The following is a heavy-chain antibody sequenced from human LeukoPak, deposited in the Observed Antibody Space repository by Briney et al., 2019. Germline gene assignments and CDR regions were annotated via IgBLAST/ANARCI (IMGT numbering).Heavy chain of an antibody. J-gene: IGHJ6*04. CDR2: IRGNGDGT. CDR1: GFTFSDYS. CDR3: AELGITMIGGV. D-gene: IGHD3-10*02. Sequence: GGTLRLSCAGSGFTFSDYSMSWVRQAPGKGLEWVSTIRGNGDGTNYADPVKGRFTISRDNSKNTLYLQMNSLRAEDTAVYYCAELGITMIGGVWGKGTTVTISS. V-gene: IGHV3-23*01.